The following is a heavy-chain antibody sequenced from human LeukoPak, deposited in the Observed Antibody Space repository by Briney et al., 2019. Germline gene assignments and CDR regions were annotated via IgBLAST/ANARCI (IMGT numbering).Heavy chain of an antibody. D-gene: IGHD3-10*01. CDR1: GFTFSSYA. Sequence: PGGSLRLSCAASGFTFSSYAMSWVRQAPGKGLEWVSAISGSGGSTYYADSVKGRFTISRDNSMNSLYLQMNSLRAEDTALYYCARARGGSGSYGMDVWGQGTTVIVSS. CDR3: ARARGGSGSYGMDV. V-gene: IGHV3-23*01. J-gene: IGHJ6*02. CDR2: ISGSGGST.